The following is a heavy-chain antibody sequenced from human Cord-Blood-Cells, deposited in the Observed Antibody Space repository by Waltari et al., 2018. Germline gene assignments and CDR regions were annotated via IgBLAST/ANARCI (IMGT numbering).Heavy chain of an antibody. V-gene: IGHV1-2*02. Sequence: QVQLVHSGAEVKKPVASVKVSCKASGYTFTGYYIPWARQAPGQGLEWMGWINPNSGGTNYAQKFQGRVTMTRDTSISTAYMELSRLRSDDTAVYYCARDFGWGSFWYFDLWGRGTLVTVSS. CDR2: INPNSGGT. CDR3: ARDFGWGSFWYFDL. D-gene: IGHD3-9*01. J-gene: IGHJ2*01. CDR1: GYTFTGYY.